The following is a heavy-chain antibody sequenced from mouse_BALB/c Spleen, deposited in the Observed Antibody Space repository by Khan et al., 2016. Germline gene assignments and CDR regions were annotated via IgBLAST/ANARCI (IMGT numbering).Heavy chain of an antibody. J-gene: IGHJ3*01. CDR1: GFTFSSYT. D-gene: IGHD2-3*01. CDR2: ISSGGTYT. CDR3: TNIYDGYYEFPY. Sequence: VQLKESGGGLVKPGGSLKLSCAASGFTFSSYTMSWVRQTPEKRLEWVATISSGGTYTYYPDSVKGRFTISRDNAKNTLYLQMSSLKSEDTAMYYCTNIYDGYYEFPYWGQGTLVTVSA. V-gene: IGHV5-6-4*01.